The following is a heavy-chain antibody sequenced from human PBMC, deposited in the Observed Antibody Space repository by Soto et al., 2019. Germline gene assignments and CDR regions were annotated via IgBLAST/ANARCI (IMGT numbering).Heavy chain of an antibody. CDR1: GGSISSYY. J-gene: IGHJ5*02. CDR3: ARGKGRDWFDP. CDR2: IYYSGST. V-gene: IGHV4-59*01. Sequence: PXATLSLICTVSGGSISSYYGSWIRQPPGKGLEWIGYIYYSGSTNCNPSLKSRVTISVDTSKNQFSLKLSSVTAADTAVYYCARGKGRDWFDPWGQGTLVTVSS. D-gene: IGHD1-26*01.